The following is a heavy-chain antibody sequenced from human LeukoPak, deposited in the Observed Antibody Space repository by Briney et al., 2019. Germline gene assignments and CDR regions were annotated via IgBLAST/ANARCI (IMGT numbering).Heavy chain of an antibody. D-gene: IGHD3-22*01. CDR3: AREGFPTYYYDSSGYPDAFDI. CDR1: GFNLNNYG. CDR2: ISSSSSYI. V-gene: IGHV3-21*01. Sequence: PGGSLRLSCAASGFNLNNYGMHWVRQAPGKGLEWVSSISSSSSYIYYADSVKGRFTISRDNAKNSLYLQMNSLRAEDTAVYYCAREGFPTYYYDSSGYPDAFDIWGQGTMVTVSS. J-gene: IGHJ3*02.